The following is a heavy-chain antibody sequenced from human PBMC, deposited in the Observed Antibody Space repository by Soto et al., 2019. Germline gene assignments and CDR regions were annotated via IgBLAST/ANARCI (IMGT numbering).Heavy chain of an antibody. D-gene: IGHD2-15*01. CDR1: GFNFRSYS. J-gene: IGHJ6*02. CDR2: ISSSSNYI. CDR3: ARDGECSGGYCFGYYYYGLDV. V-gene: IGHV3-21*01. Sequence: EVQLVESGGGLVKPGGSLRLSCAASGFNFRSYSMNWVRQAPGKGLEWVSSISSSSNYIYYADSVKGRFTISRDNAQNSLYLQMNSLRAEDTAVYYCARDGECSGGYCFGYYYYGLDVWGQGTTVTVSS.